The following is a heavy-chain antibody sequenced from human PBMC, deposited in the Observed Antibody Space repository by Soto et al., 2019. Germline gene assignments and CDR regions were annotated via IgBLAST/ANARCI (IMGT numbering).Heavy chain of an antibody. J-gene: IGHJ5*02. V-gene: IGHV3-7*03. CDR1: GVTLSGYN. Sequence: XGTLELSCTTSGVTLSGYNKIWVRQAPGKGLEWVGNIKGDGSNTHYVVSVRGRFTISRDNAENLIYLQMNNLRVEDAAMYYCARDPVTAAWGQGTQVTVSS. CDR2: IKGDGSNT. CDR3: ARDPVTAA.